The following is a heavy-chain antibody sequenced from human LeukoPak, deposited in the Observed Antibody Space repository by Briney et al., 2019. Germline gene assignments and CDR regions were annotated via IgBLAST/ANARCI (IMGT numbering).Heavy chain of an antibody. CDR2: IRSKANNYAT. V-gene: IGHV3-73*01. D-gene: IGHD6-6*01. J-gene: IGHJ4*02. CDR3: ARDSSSEGPLDY. Sequence: GGSLRLSCAASGFTFSASAVHWVRQASGKGLEWIGRIRSKANNYATAYAGSLKGRFTVSRVDSKNTAYLQMNSLKTEDSAVYFCARDSSSEGPLDYWGQGTLVAVSS. CDR1: GFTFSASA.